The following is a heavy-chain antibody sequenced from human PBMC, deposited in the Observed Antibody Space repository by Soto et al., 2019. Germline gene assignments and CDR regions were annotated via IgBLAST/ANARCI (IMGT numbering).Heavy chain of an antibody. V-gene: IGHV1-8*01. D-gene: IGHD1-26*01. Sequence: QVQLVQSGAEVREPGASLKVSCKASGYSFTSLDINWVRQTAGQGLEWMGWMEPSTGRTGYAQKFQGRVTMTRDTSINTAYMELPTLTAYDTACYHSARGDSAGVDYWVQETLVTVPS. CDR2: MEPSTGRT. J-gene: IGHJ4*02. CDR3: ARGDSAGVDY. CDR1: GYSFTSLD.